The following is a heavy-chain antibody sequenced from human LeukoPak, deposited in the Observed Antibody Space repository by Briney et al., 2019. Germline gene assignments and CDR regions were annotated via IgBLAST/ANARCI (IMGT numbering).Heavy chain of an antibody. J-gene: IGHJ5*02. V-gene: IGHV4-38-2*02. CDR1: GYSISSGYY. D-gene: IGHD2-15*01. Sequence: PSETLSLTCTVSGYSISSGYYWGWIRPPPGKGLEWIGSIYHSGSTYYNPSLKSRVTISVDTSKNQFSLKLSSVTAADTAVYYCASQEYCSGGSCYSIPWGQGTLVTVSS. CDR2: IYHSGST. CDR3: ASQEYCSGGSCYSIP.